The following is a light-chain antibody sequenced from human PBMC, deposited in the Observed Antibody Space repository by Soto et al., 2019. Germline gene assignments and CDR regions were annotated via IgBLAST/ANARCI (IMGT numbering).Light chain of an antibody. CDR3: QKYNSAPSIT. CDR1: QGISNY. V-gene: IGKV1-27*01. J-gene: IGKJ5*01. Sequence: DIQMTQSPSSLSASVGDRVTITCRASQGISNYLAWYQQKPGNVPKLLIYAASTLQSGVPSRFSGSGSGTDFTLTISSLQPEDVATYYCQKYNSAPSITFGQGTRLEIK. CDR2: AAS.